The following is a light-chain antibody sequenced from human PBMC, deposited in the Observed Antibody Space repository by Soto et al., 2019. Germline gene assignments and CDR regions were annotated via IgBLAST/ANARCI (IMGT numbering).Light chain of an antibody. Sequence: DIQLTQSPSFLSASVGDRVTITCRARQGISNYLAWYQQKPGKAPKLLIYAASTLQRGVPSRFGGSGSGTEYTLTISSLQPEDVASYYSQQHNSYPLTFGGGTKVEIK. CDR1: QGISNY. J-gene: IGKJ4*02. CDR3: QQHNSYPLT. CDR2: AAS. V-gene: IGKV1-9*01.